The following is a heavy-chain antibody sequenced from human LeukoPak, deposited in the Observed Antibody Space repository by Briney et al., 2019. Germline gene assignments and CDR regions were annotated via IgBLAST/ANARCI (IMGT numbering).Heavy chain of an antibody. V-gene: IGHV3-9*01. Sequence: GGSLRLSCAASGFTFDDYAMHWVRQAPGKGLEWVSGISWNSGSIGYADSVKGRFTISGDNAKNSLYLQMNSLRAEDTALYYCAKEPSVGGVDYWGQGTLVTVSS. CDR1: GFTFDDYA. J-gene: IGHJ4*02. D-gene: IGHD2-21*01. CDR2: ISWNSGSI. CDR3: AKEPSVGGVDY.